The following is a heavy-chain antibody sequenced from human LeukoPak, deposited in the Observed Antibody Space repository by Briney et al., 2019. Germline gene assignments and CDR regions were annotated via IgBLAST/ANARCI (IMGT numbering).Heavy chain of an antibody. CDR1: GGTFRSHI. V-gene: IGHV1-69*08. CDR2: ITPIIDSA. CDR3: TRVNLRGSQYNWSDP. D-gene: IGHD1-26*01. J-gene: IGHJ5*02. Sequence: SVKVSCKTFGGTFRSHIFSWVRQAPGQGLEWMGKITPIIDSAKYSQKFRDRLTITGDSSTGTAYMELSSLTPEDTALYYCTRVNLRGSQYNWSDPWGQGTLVIVSS.